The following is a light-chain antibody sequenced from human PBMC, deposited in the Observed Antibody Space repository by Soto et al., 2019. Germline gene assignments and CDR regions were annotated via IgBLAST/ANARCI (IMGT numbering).Light chain of an antibody. CDR2: EVN. CDR3: SSKRTTASLV. Sequence: QSALTQPASVSGSPGQTITISCTGTSSDVGAYNYVSWYQQHPGKAPKLMIYEVNNRPSGVSDRFSGSKSGNAASLTISGLQAADEADYYCSSKRTTASLVFGTGTKVTVL. V-gene: IGLV2-14*01. J-gene: IGLJ1*01. CDR1: SSDVGAYNY.